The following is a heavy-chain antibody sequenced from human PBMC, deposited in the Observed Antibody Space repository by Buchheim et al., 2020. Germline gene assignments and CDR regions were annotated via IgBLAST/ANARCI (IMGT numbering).Heavy chain of an antibody. CDR3: AKDQGAGDYYGMDV. D-gene: IGHD6-19*01. CDR1: GFTFTNYA. Sequence: EVLLLESGGRLVQPGGSLRLSCAASGFTFTNYAMSWVRQAPGKSLEWVSGISSTSIRTDFADSVKGRFTISRDNSKNTLYLQMNSLRAEDTAVYYCAKDQGAGDYYGMDVWGQGTT. CDR2: ISSTSIRT. V-gene: IGHV3-23*01. J-gene: IGHJ6*02.